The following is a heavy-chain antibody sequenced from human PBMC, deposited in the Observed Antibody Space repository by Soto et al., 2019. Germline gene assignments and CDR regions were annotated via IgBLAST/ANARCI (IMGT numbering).Heavy chain of an antibody. CDR1: GFTFSSYS. D-gene: IGHD3-22*01. V-gene: IGHV3-21*01. J-gene: IGHJ4*02. CDR2: ISSSSSYI. CDR3: ATSITMIVVANPLDY. Sequence: PVGSLRLSCAASGFTFSSYSMNWVRQAPGKGLEWVSSISSSSSYIYYADSVKGRFTISRDNAKNSLYLQMNSLRAEDTAVYYCATSITMIVVANPLDYWGQGTLVTVSS.